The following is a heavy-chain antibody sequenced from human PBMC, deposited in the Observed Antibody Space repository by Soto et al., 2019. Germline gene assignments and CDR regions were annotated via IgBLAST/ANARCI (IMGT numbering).Heavy chain of an antibody. J-gene: IGHJ4*02. D-gene: IGHD4-4*01. CDR2: INAGNGNT. V-gene: IGHV1-3*01. CDR3: ARAVRMTTVTTCGGY. Sequence: RWGLNTPKHMLEWMGWINAGNGNTKYSQKFQGRVTITRDTSASTAYMELSSLRSEDTAVYYCARAVRMTTVTTCGGYWGQGTPVPVSS.